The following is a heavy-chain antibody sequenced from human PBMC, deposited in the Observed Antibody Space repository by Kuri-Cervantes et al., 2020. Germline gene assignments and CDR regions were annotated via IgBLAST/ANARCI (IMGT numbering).Heavy chain of an antibody. CDR3: AREGPRSSGWRIDY. CDR1: GFTFSSYS. J-gene: IGHJ4*02. V-gene: IGHV3-21*01. D-gene: IGHD6-19*01. Sequence: GGSLRLSCAASGFTFSSYSMSWVRQAPGKGLEWVSSISSSSSYIYYADSVKGRFTISRDNSKNTLYLQMNSLRAEDTAVYYCAREGPRSSGWRIDYWGQGTLVTVSS. CDR2: ISSSSSYI.